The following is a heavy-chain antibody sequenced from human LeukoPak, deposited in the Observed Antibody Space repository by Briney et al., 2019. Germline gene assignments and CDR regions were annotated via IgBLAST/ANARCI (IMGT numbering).Heavy chain of an antibody. J-gene: IGHJ5*02. CDR1: GYTFTSYY. Sequence: ASVKVSCKASGYTFTSYYIHWVRQAPGQGLEWMGWINPNSGGTNYAQKFQGRVTMTRDTSISTAYMELSRLRSDDTAVYYCARGDSSSWYSNNWFDPWGQGTLVTVSS. CDR3: ARGDSSSWYSNNWFDP. V-gene: IGHV1-2*02. D-gene: IGHD6-13*01. CDR2: INPNSGGT.